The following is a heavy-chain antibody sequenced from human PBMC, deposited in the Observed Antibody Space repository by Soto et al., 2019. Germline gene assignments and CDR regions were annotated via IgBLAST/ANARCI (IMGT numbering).Heavy chain of an antibody. D-gene: IGHD4-17*01. V-gene: IGHV4-34*01. CDR2: INRSGST. CDR1: SGSFSGYC. CDR3: ARGGDYEG. Sequence: QVQLQQWGAGLLKPSETLSLTCAVYSGSFSGYCWSWIRQPPGKGLEWIGEINRSGSTNYNPSLKSRVTISVDTFKNQFSLKVTSVTAADTAVYYCARGGDYEGWGQGTLVIVSS. J-gene: IGHJ4*02.